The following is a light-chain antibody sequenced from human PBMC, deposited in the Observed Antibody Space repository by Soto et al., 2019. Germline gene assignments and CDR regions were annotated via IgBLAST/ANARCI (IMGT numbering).Light chain of an antibody. V-gene: IGKV1-39*01. Sequence: DIQMTQCPSSLSASVGDRVTISCRASQSISSYLNWYQQKPGKAPKLLIYAASSLQSGVPSRFSGSGSGTDLTLTISSLQPEDFATYYCQQSYSTLPWTFGQGTKVDI. CDR2: AAS. J-gene: IGKJ1*01. CDR3: QQSYSTLPWT. CDR1: QSISSY.